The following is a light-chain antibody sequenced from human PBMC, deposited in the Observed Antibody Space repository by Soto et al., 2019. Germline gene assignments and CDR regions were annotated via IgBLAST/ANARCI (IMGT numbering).Light chain of an antibody. CDR2: AAS. CDR1: QSISSY. CDR3: QQSYSTPRYT. J-gene: IGKJ2*01. V-gene: IGKV1-39*01. Sequence: DIQMTQSPSSLSASVGDRVTITCRASQSISSYLNWYQQKPGKAPKLLIYAASSLQSGVPSRFSGSGSGTDFTLTISSLQPEDFSTYYCQQSYSTPRYTFGQGTTLEIK.